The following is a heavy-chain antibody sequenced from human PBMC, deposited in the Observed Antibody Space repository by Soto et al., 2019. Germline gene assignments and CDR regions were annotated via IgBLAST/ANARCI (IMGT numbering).Heavy chain of an antibody. CDR2: VDPNRGGT. CDR1: GYTFTAYY. J-gene: IGHJ4*02. Sequence: QVQLVQSGAEVKKPGASVKVSCRPSGYTFTAYYIHWVRQAPGQGLVWMGWVDPNRGGTRDAPNFQGRVTMNRDTSTSTVYMELNWLRSDDTARYYCARDNYGPLDYWGQGTLVTVSS. V-gene: IGHV1-2*02. D-gene: IGHD3-16*01. CDR3: ARDNYGPLDY.